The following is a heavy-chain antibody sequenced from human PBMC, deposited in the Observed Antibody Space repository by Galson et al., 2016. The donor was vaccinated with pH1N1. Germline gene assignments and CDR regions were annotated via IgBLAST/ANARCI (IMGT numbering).Heavy chain of an antibody. CDR1: GFTFSSYW. Sequence: SLRLSCADSGFTFSSYWMSWVRQAPGKGLEWVANIKQDGSEKYYVDSVKGRFTISRDNTKNSRYLQMNSLRAEDTAVYYCARTGSAYDTYYYDDGMDVWGQGTTVIVSS. CDR3: ARTGSAYDTYYYDDGMDV. CDR2: IKQDGSEK. D-gene: IGHD5-12*01. J-gene: IGHJ6*02. V-gene: IGHV3-7*01.